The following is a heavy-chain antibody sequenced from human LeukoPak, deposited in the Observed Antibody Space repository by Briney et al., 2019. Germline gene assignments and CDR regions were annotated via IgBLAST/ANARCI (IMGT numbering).Heavy chain of an antibody. CDR3: ARVRKDIVVVPAFYYYYYYMDV. CDR1: GYTFTSYG. CDR2: ISAYNGNT. Sequence: ASVKVSCKAPGYTFTSYGISWVRQAPGQGLEWMGWISAYNGNTNYAQKLQGRVTMTTDTSTSTAYMELRSLRSDDTAVYYCARVRKDIVVVPAFYYYYYYMDVWGKGTTVTVSS. J-gene: IGHJ6*03. V-gene: IGHV1-18*01. D-gene: IGHD2-2*01.